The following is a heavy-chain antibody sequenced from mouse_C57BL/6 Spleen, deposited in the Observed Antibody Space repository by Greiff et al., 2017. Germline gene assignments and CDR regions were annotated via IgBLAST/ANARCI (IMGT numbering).Heavy chain of an antibody. J-gene: IGHJ2*01. CDR1: GYPFTSYW. CDR2: IYPGSGST. V-gene: IGHV1-55*01. D-gene: IGHD2-3*01. Sequence: QVQLKESGAELVKPGASVKTSCKASGYPFTSYWITWVKQRPGQGLEWIGDIYPGSGSTHNNEKFKSKATLTVDTSSSTAYMQLSSLTSEDSAVYYCARGGDGSHFDYWGQGTTLTVSS. CDR3: ARGGDGSHFDY.